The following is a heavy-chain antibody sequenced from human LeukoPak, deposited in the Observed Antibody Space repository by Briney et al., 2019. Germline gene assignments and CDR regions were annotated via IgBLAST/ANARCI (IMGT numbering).Heavy chain of an antibody. CDR2: INHSGST. J-gene: IGHJ3*02. CDR1: GGSFSGYY. V-gene: IGHV4-34*01. CDR3: ARGEYSGSSDAFDI. Sequence: PSETLSLTCAVYGGSFSGYYWSWIRQPPGKGLEWIGEINHSGSTNYNPSLKSRVTISVDTSKKQFSLKLSSVTAADTAVYYCARGEYSGSSDAFDIWGQGTMVTVSS. D-gene: IGHD1-26*01.